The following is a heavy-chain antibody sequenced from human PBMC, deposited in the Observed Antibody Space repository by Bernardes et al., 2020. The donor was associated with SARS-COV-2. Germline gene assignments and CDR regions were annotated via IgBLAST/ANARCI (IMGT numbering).Heavy chain of an antibody. V-gene: IGHV3-48*04. J-gene: IGHJ4*02. CDR3: AREHPVHIVVVTAAFDY. CDR2: ISGSSSSI. D-gene: IGHD2-21*02. CDR1: GFTFSSYN. Sequence: GGSLRLSCAASGFTFSSYNMNWVRQAPGKGPEWVSYISGSSSSIFYADSVKGRFTVSRDNAKNSLFLQMNSLRAEDTAVYYCAREHPVHIVVVTAAFDYWGQGTLVTVSS.